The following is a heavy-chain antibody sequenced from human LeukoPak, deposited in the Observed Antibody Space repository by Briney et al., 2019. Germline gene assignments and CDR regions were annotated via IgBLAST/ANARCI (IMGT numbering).Heavy chain of an antibody. CDR2: ISGSGDDT. V-gene: IGHV3-23*01. Sequence: GGSLRLSCAASGFTFSSHVMTWVRQAPGQGLEWVSAISGSGDDTYYADSVKGRFTISRDNSKNTLYLQMNSLRAEDTAVYYCAKKEAMIRGVPYYYDFWGQGTLVTVSS. CDR1: GFTFSSHV. CDR3: AKKEAMIRGVPYYYDF. D-gene: IGHD3-10*01. J-gene: IGHJ4*02.